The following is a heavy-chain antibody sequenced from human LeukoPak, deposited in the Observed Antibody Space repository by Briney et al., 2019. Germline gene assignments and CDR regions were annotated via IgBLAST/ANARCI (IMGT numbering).Heavy chain of an antibody. V-gene: IGHV3-53*01. CDR1: GFTVSSNY. Sequence: AGGSLRLSCAASGFTVSSNYMSWVRQAPGKGLEWVSVIYSGGSTYFADSVKGRFTISRDYSKNTLYLQINSLRAEDTAVHYCARALSSSWYAFRSNWFDPWGQGTLVSVSS. CDR2: IYSGGST. D-gene: IGHD6-13*01. CDR3: ARALSSSWYAFRSNWFDP. J-gene: IGHJ5*02.